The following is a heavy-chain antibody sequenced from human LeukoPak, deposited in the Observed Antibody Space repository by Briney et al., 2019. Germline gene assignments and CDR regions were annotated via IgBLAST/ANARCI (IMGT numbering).Heavy chain of an antibody. CDR2: IYYSGST. J-gene: IGHJ4*02. Sequence: PSETLSLTCTVSGGSISSYYWSWIRQPPGKGLEWIGYIYYSGSTNYNPSLKSRVTISVDTSKNQFSLKLSSVTAADTAVYYCARGDGIGSRPGGYPAGIDYWGQGTLVTVSS. V-gene: IGHV4-59*01. D-gene: IGHD5-12*01. CDR1: GGSISSYY. CDR3: ARGDGIGSRPGGYPAGIDY.